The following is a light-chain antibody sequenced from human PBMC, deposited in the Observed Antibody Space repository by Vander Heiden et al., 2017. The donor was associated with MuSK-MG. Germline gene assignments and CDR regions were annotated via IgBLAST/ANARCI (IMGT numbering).Light chain of an antibody. Sequence: SAPTQPASASRSPGPSIPISCTGTSSDVGGYNYVSWYQQHPGKAPNLMIYDVNNRPSGVSNRFSGSKSGTTASLTISGLQAEDEADYYCSSYSSSSTVVFGGGTKLTVL. CDR1: SSDVGGYNY. CDR2: DVN. J-gene: IGLJ2*01. CDR3: SSYSSSSTVV. V-gene: IGLV2-14*03.